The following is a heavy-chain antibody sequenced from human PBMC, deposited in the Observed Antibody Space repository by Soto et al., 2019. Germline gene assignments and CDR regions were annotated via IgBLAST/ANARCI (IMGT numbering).Heavy chain of an antibody. CDR3: AIEYSLAVVAPEY. D-gene: IGHD2-15*01. Sequence: QVQLVESGGGVVQPGRSLRLSCAASGFTFSSYSMHWVRQPPGKGLEGVAVISYDGSDKYYADSVTGRFTISRDNSNLTLYLQMSRLRREDTSVYYCAIEYSLAVVAPEYWGQGILVTVSS. CDR2: ISYDGSDK. J-gene: IGHJ4*02. CDR1: GFTFSSYS. V-gene: IGHV3-30*04.